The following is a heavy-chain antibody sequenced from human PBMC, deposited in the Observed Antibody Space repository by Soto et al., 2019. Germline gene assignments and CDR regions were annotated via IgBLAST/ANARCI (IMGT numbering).Heavy chain of an antibody. Sequence: EVQLLESGGGLEQPGGSLRLSCAASGFTFSSYAMTWVRQAPGKGLECVSVITASGDATAYADSVKGRFTMSRDNSKNTLFLQMNSLRVEDTAVYYCAQGTLRWCSAGTCYPLDSWGQGTLVTVSS. D-gene: IGHD2-15*01. J-gene: IGHJ4*02. CDR1: GFTFSSYA. CDR2: ITASGDAT. V-gene: IGHV3-23*01. CDR3: AQGTLRWCSAGTCYPLDS.